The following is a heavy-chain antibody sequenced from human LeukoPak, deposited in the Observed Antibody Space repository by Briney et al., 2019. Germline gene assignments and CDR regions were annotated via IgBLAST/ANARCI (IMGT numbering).Heavy chain of an antibody. CDR1: GFTFSNSA. J-gene: IGHJ4*02. V-gene: IGHV1-58*02. CDR2: TIVGSGRT. D-gene: IGHD1-26*01. CDR3: AAELYSGTYGRCCSFAF. Sequence: SVKVSCKTSGFTFSNSAMQWVRQARGQRLEWIGWTIVGSGRTHYAQNLQERITITRDMSTNTAYMELSSLRSEDTAVYYCAAELYSGTYGRCCSFAFWGQGTQVTVSS.